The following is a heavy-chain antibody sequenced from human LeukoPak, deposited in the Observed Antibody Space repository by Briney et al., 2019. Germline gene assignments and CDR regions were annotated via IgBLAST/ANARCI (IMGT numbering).Heavy chain of an antibody. Sequence: TSETLSLTCTVSGGSITSYYWSWIRQPPGKGLEWIGEINHSGSTNYNPSLKSRVTISVDTSKNQFSLKLSSVTAADTAVYYCAVWFGELSHWGQGTLVTVSS. V-gene: IGHV4-34*01. CDR1: GGSITSYY. J-gene: IGHJ4*02. CDR2: INHSGST. CDR3: AVWFGELSH. D-gene: IGHD3-10*01.